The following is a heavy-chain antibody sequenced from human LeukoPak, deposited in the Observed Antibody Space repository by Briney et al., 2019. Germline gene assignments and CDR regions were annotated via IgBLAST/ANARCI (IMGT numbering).Heavy chain of an antibody. CDR1: GGSISYYY. J-gene: IGHJ4*02. V-gene: IGHV4-4*07. D-gene: IGHD5-24*01. Sequence: TSQTLSLTCTVSGGSISYYYWSWIRQPAGKGLEWIGRIYTSGRTNYNSSLKSRVTMSVDASNNQFSLKLTSVTAADTAVYYCARGLGHGDNPFGYWGQGTLVTVSS. CDR2: IYTSGRT. CDR3: ARGLGHGDNPFGY.